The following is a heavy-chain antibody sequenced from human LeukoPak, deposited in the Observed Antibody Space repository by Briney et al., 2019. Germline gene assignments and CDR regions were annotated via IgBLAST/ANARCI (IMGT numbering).Heavy chain of an antibody. V-gene: IGHV3-21*01. CDR1: GFTFSYYT. CDR3: ARDDVAWNDVHWFDP. Sequence: GGSLRLSCAASGFTFSYYTMSWVRQAPGKGLEWVSSISSTGSSIYYADSVKGRFTISRDSAKNSLYLQMSSLRVEDTAVYYCARDDVAWNDVHWFDPWGQGTLVTVSS. D-gene: IGHD1-1*01. J-gene: IGHJ5*02. CDR2: ISSTGSSI.